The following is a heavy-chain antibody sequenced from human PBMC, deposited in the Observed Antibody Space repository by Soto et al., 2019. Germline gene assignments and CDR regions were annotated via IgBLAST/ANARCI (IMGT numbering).Heavy chain of an antibody. Sequence: SSETLSLTCTVSGGSISSGGYYWSWIRQHPGKGLEWIGYIYYSGSTYYNPSLKSRVTISVDTSKNQFSLKLSSVTAADTAVYYCARSRRYGFDYWGQGTLVTVSS. D-gene: IGHD3-10*01. J-gene: IGHJ4*02. V-gene: IGHV4-31*03. CDR2: IYYSGST. CDR1: GGSISSGGYY. CDR3: ARSRRYGFDY.